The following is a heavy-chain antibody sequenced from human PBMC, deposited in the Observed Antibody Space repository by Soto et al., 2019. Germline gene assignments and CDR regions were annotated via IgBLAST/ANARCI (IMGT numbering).Heavy chain of an antibody. CDR3: TRGDSSGYYYTFDY. CDR1: GFTFGDYA. Sequence: GGSLRLSCTASGFTFGDYAMSWFRQAPGKGLEWVGFIRSKVYGGTTEYAASVKGRFTISRDDSKSIAYLQMNSLKTEDTAVYYCTRGDSSGYYYTFDYWGQGTLVTVSS. CDR2: IRSKVYGGTT. D-gene: IGHD3-22*01. V-gene: IGHV3-49*03. J-gene: IGHJ4*02.